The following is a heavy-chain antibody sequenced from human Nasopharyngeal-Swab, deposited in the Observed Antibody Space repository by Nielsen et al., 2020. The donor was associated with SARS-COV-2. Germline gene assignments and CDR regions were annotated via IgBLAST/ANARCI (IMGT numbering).Heavy chain of an antibody. J-gene: IGHJ6*02. CDR3: ARATTSYYGDYEPLYYYYGMDV. Sequence: SETLSLTCNVSGGSISSHYWSWIRQSPGKGLEWIGYIYYSGSTNYNPSLKSRVTISMATSRDQFSLKLSSVTAADTAVYYCARATTSYYGDYEPLYYYYGMDVWGQGTAVTVSS. CDR1: GGSISSHY. CDR2: IYYSGST. D-gene: IGHD4-17*01. V-gene: IGHV4-59*11.